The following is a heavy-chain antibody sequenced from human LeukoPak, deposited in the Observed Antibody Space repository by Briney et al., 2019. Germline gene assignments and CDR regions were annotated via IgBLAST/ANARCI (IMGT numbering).Heavy chain of an antibody. V-gene: IGHV3-23*01. D-gene: IGHD3-9*01. CDR1: GFTFSNYA. Sequence: PGASLRLSCAASGFTFSNYAMSWVRQAPGKGLEWVSAILGSGGSTYYADSVKGRFTVSRDNSRSTLYLQMKSLRAEDTALYYCAKWGDYDVLTDYYVPDYWGQGTRVTVSS. CDR3: AKWGDYDVLTDYYVPDY. J-gene: IGHJ4*02. CDR2: ILGSGGST.